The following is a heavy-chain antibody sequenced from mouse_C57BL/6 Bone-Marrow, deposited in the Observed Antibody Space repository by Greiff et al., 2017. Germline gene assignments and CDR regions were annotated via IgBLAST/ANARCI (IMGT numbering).Heavy chain of an antibody. D-gene: IGHD2-4*01. CDR1: GFNIKDYY. V-gene: IGHV14-2*01. J-gene: IGHJ4*01. CDR3: ARGSYDYDGYGRDY. CDR2: IDPEDGDT. Sequence: VQLQESGAELVKPGASVKLSCTASGFNIKDYYMHWVKQRPEQGLEWIGRIDPEDGDTKYAPKFQGKATITADPSSNTAYLQLSSLTSEDTAVYYGARGSYDYDGYGRDYWGQGTSVTVTA.